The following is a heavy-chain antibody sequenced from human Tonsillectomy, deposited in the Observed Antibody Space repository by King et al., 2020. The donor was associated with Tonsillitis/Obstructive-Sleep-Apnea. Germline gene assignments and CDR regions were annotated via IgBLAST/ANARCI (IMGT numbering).Heavy chain of an antibody. CDR1: GFTFSSYG. CDR2: ISYDGSNK. Sequence: QLVESGGGVVQPGRSLRLSCAASGFTFSSYGMHWVRQAPGKGLEWVAVISYDGSNKYYADSVKGRFTISIDNSKNTLYLQMNSLRAEDTAVYYCAKDEEIFGAVVMGGRYQLLTFDYWGQGTLVTVSS. D-gene: IGHD2-2*01. J-gene: IGHJ4*02. CDR3: AKDEEIFGAVVMGGRYQLLTFDY. V-gene: IGHV3-30*18.